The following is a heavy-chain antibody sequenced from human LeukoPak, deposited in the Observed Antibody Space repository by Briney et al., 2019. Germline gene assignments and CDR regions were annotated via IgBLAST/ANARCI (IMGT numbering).Heavy chain of an antibody. CDR1: GFTFSSYA. D-gene: IGHD6-13*01. CDR2: ISYDGSNK. J-gene: IGHJ6*02. V-gene: IGHV3-30-3*01. Sequence: GRSLRLSCAASGFTFSSYAMHWVRQAPGKGLEWVAVISYDGSNKYYADSVKGRFTISRDNSKNTLYLQMNSLRAEDTAVYYCARDLIAADYGMDVWGQGTTVTVSS. CDR3: ARDLIAADYGMDV.